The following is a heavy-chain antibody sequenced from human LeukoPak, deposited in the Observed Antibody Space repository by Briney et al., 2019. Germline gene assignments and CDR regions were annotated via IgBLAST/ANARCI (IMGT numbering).Heavy chain of an antibody. D-gene: IGHD3-10*01. CDR3: ARDHSLYYGSGSYLYYYGMDV. J-gene: IGHJ6*02. CDR1: GYTFTSYG. V-gene: IGHV1-18*01. CDR2: ISAYNGNT. Sequence: ASVKVSCKASGYTFTSYGISWVRQAPGQRLEGMGGISAYNGNTNYAQKLQGRVTMTTDTSTSTAYMELRSLRSDDTAVYYCARDHSLYYGSGSYLYYYGMDVWGQGTTVTVSS.